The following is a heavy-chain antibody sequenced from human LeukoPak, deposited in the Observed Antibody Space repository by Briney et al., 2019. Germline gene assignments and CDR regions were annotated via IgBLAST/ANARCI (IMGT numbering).Heavy chain of an antibody. V-gene: IGHV3-53*01. D-gene: IGHD6-19*01. CDR1: GFTVSSNY. J-gene: IGHJ4*02. CDR3: ARDRYSSGWFDY. Sequence: PGGSLRLSCEASGFTVSSNYMSWVRQAPGKGLEWVSVIYSGGSTYYADSVKGRFTISRDNSKNTLYLQMNSLRAEDTAVYYCARDRYSSGWFDYWGQGTLVTVSS. CDR2: IYSGGST.